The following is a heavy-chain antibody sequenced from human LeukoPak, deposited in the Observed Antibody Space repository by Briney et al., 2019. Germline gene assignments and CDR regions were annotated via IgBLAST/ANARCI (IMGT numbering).Heavy chain of an antibody. CDR3: ARIHCSGGSCRASNYYYGMDV. V-gene: IGHV4-39*01. Sequence: SETLPLTCTVSADSISSSSYYWGWIRQPPGKGLEWIGSSYYSGSTYWHPSLKSRVTISVDTSKNQFSLELRSVTAADTAVYYCARIHCSGGSCRASNYYYGMDVWGQGTTVTVSS. CDR2: SYYSGST. D-gene: IGHD2-15*01. CDR1: ADSISSSSYY. J-gene: IGHJ6*02.